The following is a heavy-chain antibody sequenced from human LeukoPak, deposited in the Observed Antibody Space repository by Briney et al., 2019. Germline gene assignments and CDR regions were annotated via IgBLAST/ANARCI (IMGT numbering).Heavy chain of an antibody. V-gene: IGHV3-48*01. J-gene: IGHJ4*02. Sequence: PGGSLRLSCAASGFTFRTYGMNWVRQAPGKGLEWISYINSNSDTVHYSNSVEGRFTISRDNSKNTLYLQMNSLRAEDTAVYYCARDGRYCSGGSCYDYWGQGTLVTVSS. CDR2: INSNSDTV. CDR1: GFTFRTYG. D-gene: IGHD2-15*01. CDR3: ARDGRYCSGGSCYDY.